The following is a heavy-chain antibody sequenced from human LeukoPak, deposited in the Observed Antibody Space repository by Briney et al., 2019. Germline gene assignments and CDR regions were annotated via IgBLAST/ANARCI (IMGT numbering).Heavy chain of an antibody. CDR3: TTPYYYDSSGYPDAFDI. CDR1: GFTFSNAW. CDR2: IKSKTDGGTT. V-gene: IGHV3-15*01. Sequence: AGSLRLSGAASGFTFSNAWMSWVRQAPGKGLEWVGRIKSKTDGGTTDYAAPVKGRFTISRDDSKNTLYLQMHSLKTEDTAVYYCTTPYYYDSSGYPDAFDIWGQGTMVTVSS. J-gene: IGHJ3*02. D-gene: IGHD3-22*01.